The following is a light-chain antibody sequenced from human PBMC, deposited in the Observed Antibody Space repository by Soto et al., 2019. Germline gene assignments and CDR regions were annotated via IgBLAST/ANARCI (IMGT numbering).Light chain of an antibody. CDR1: SSDVGGYKY. V-gene: IGLV2-11*01. CDR2: DVS. J-gene: IGLJ1*01. Sequence: QSVLTQPRSVSGSPGQSVTISCTGTSSDVGGYKYVSWYQQHPGKAPKVMIYDVSERPSGVPDRFSGSKSGNTASLTISGLQPEDEADYYCCSYAGSPRDVFGTGTKVTVL. CDR3: CSYAGSPRDV.